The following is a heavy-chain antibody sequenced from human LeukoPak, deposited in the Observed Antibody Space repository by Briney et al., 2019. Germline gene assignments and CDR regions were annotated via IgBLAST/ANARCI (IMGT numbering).Heavy chain of an antibody. CDR1: GYTFTTYG. D-gene: IGHD3/OR15-3a*01. Sequence: KPGASVKVSCKASGYTFTTYGISWARQAPGQGLEWMGWISVFNGNKRYAQKFQGRVTLTTDTSTSTAYMEVGSLRSGDTAVYYCARDHFDFSAGYYDYWGQGTLVSVSS. CDR3: ARDHFDFSAGYYDY. CDR2: ISVFNGNK. V-gene: IGHV1-18*01. J-gene: IGHJ4*02.